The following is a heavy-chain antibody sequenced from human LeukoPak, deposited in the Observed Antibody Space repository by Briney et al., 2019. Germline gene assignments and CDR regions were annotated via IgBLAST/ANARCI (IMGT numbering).Heavy chain of an antibody. Sequence: PGGSLRLSCAATGFTFSDHYVDWVRQAPGKGLEWVGRSRNRANSYTTEYVASAKGRFTISRDDSKNSLYLQMNSLKTEVTAVYYCARVYITYSSTSCYYFDYWGQGTLVTVSS. J-gene: IGHJ4*02. CDR3: ARVYITYSSTSCYYFDY. CDR2: SRNRANSYTT. D-gene: IGHD2-2*01. CDR1: GFTFSDHY. V-gene: IGHV3-72*01.